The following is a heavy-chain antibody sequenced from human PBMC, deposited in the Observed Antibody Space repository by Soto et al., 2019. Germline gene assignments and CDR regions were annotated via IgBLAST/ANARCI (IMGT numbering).Heavy chain of an antibody. Sequence: QITLKESGPTLVKPTQTLTLTCTFSGFSLSTSGVGVGWIRQPPGKALDWLALIYCDDDKRYSPSLKSRLTITKDTSKNQVVLTMTNMDPVDTATYYCAHLASTALYNWFDPWGQGILVTVSS. V-gene: IGHV2-5*02. CDR3: AHLASTALYNWFDP. CDR2: IYCDDDK. CDR1: GFSLSTSGVG. J-gene: IGHJ5*02. D-gene: IGHD6-13*01.